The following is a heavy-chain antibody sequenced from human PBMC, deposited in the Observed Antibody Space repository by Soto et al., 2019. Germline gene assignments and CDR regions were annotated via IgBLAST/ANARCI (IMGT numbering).Heavy chain of an antibody. J-gene: IGHJ4*02. CDR2: IWYDGNNK. Sequence: GGSLRLSCVASGFTFGSYGMHWVRQAPGKGLEWVSVIWYDGNNKNYADSVKGRFTISRDNSKNTLYLQINSPRADDTATYYCARSGDNYNVLDYWGQGTPVTVSS. CDR1: GFTFGSYG. V-gene: IGHV3-33*01. D-gene: IGHD3-10*02. CDR3: ARSGDNYNVLDY.